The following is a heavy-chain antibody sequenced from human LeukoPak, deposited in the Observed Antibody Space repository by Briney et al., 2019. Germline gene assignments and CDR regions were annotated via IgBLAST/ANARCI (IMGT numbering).Heavy chain of an antibody. J-gene: IGHJ4*02. CDR2: ISGSGGTT. Sequence: GGSLRLSCTASGISFNNFAMNWVRQTPGKGLEWVSTISGSGGTTYYADSVKGRFTISRGNSKNTMILQMNSLRAEDTAVYYCAKPNSGSYPTAYECWGQGTLVTVSS. CDR3: AKPNSGSYPTAYEC. V-gene: IGHV3-23*01. D-gene: IGHD3-16*02. CDR1: GISFNNFA.